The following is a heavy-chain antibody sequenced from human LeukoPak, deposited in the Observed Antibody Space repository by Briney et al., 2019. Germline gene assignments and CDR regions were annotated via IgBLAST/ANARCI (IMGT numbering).Heavy chain of an antibody. CDR2: ISYDGSNK. J-gene: IGHJ4*02. V-gene: IGHV3-30*03. Sequence: PGRSLRLSCAASGFTFSSYGMHWVRQAPGKGLEWVAVISYDGSNKYYADSVKGRFTISRDNSKNTLYLQMNSLRAEDTAVYYCARDSLAFDYWGQGTLVTVSS. CDR3: ARDSLAFDY. CDR1: GFTFSSYG.